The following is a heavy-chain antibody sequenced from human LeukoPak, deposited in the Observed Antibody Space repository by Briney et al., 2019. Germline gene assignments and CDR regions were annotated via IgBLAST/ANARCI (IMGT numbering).Heavy chain of an antibody. D-gene: IGHD3-3*01. CDR2: IPYDGNNK. CDR3: ACAYYDFWSGYFSPDS. V-gene: IGHV3-30*03. J-gene: IGHJ4*02. Sequence: PGGSLRLSCVASGFTFSNYGIHWVSQAPGKGLEWVAVIPYDGNNKYYADSVKGRFTISRDNSKNTLYLQMNSLRAEDTDMYYCACAYYDFWSGYFSPDSWGQGTLVTVSS. CDR1: GFTFSNYG.